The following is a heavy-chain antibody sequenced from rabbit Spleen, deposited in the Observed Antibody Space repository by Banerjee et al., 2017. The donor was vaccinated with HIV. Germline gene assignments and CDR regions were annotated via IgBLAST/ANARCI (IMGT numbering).Heavy chain of an antibody. V-gene: IGHV1S40*01. CDR1: GFSFSSSYY. J-gene: IGHJ4*01. D-gene: IGHD4-1*01. CDR3: AREASSGWGVVSFYFNL. Sequence: QSLEESGGDLVKPGASLTLTCTASGFSFSSSYYMCWVRQAPGKGLEWIACIYTGSSGGTYYASWAKGRFTISKTSSTTVTLQMTSLTAADTATYFCAREASSGWGVVSFYFNLWGPGTLVTVS. CDR2: IYTGSSGGT.